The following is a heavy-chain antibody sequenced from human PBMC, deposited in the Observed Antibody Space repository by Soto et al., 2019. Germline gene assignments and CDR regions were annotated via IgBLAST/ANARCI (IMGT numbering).Heavy chain of an antibody. Sequence: ASVKVSCKASGYTFTSYDINWVRRATGQGLEWMGWMNPDSGNTGYAQKFQGRVTMTRHTSINTAYMELSSLRSEDTAAYYCARGYRLGRSSIAYYYMDVWGKGTTVTVSS. CDR2: MNPDSGNT. CDR1: GYTFTSYD. D-gene: IGHD3-16*02. J-gene: IGHJ6*03. V-gene: IGHV1-8*01. CDR3: ARGYRLGRSSIAYYYMDV.